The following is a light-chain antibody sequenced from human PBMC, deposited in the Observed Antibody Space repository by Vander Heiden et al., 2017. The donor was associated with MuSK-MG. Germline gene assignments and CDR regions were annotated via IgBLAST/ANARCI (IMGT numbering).Light chain of an antibody. CDR3: QQNDSNPMYT. CDR1: QSISSY. J-gene: IGKJ2*01. CDR2: AAS. Sequence: DIQMTQSPSSLSASVGDRVTITCRASQSISSYLNWYQQKPGKAPKLLIYAASSLQSGVPSRFSGSGYGKDFTLTISSRQPEDFATYYCQQNDSNPMYTFGQGTKMEIK. V-gene: IGKV1-39*01.